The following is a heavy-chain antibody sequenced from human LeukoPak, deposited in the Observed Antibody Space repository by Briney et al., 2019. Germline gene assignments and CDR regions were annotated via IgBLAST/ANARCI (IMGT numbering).Heavy chain of an antibody. CDR1: GFTFSSSG. V-gene: IGHV3-30*02. J-gene: IGHJ6*03. CDR2: IRYDGNNK. Sequence: GGSLRLSCAASGFTFSSSGMHWVRQAPGKGLEWVAFIRYDGNNKYYADSVKGRFTISRDNSKNTLYLQMSSLRAEDTAVYYCARCGMPYYYYYMDVWGKGTTVTLSS. CDR3: ARCGMPYYYYYMDV. D-gene: IGHD2-2*01.